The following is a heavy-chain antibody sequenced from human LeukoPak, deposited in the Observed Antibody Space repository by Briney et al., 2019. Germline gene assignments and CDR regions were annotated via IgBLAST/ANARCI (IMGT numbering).Heavy chain of an antibody. D-gene: IGHD3-22*01. CDR2: IKPSSGAT. CDR1: GYDFTSVG. J-gene: IGHJ4*02. V-gene: IGHV1-2*02. CDR3: ASCYYDSSGYYYFDY. Sequence: ASVKVSCKASGYDFTSVGITWVRRAPGQGLEWMGWIKPSSGATNYAQKFRGRVTMTRDTSNRTSYMELSRLRSDDTALYYCASCYYDSSGYYYFDYWGQGTLVTVSS.